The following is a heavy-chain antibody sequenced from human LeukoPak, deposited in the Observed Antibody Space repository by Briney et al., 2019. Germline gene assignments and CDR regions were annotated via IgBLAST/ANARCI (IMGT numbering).Heavy chain of an antibody. D-gene: IGHD2-21*02. CDR3: ARVCGGDCPPG. Sequence: GGSLRLSCAASGFTFSSYNMNWVRQAPGKGLEWVSSISSSSSYIYYADSVKGRFTISRDNAKNSLYLQMNSLRAEDTAVYYCARVCGGDCPPGWGQGTLVTVSS. V-gene: IGHV3-21*01. J-gene: IGHJ4*02. CDR2: ISSSSSYI. CDR1: GFTFSSYN.